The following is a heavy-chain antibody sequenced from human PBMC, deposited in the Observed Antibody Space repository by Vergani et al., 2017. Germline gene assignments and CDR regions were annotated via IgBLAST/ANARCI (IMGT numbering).Heavy chain of an antibody. Sequence: QVQLVQSGAEVKKPGSSVKVSCKASGGTFSSYAISWVRQAPGQGLEWMGRIIPIFGTANYAQKFQGRVTITADESTSTAYMELSSLRSEDTAVYYCARQEGSSSWPLPYYMDVWGKGTTVTVSS. CDR3: ARQEGSSSWPLPYYMDV. D-gene: IGHD6-13*01. V-gene: IGHV1-69*13. CDR1: GGTFSSYA. J-gene: IGHJ6*03. CDR2: IIPIFGTA.